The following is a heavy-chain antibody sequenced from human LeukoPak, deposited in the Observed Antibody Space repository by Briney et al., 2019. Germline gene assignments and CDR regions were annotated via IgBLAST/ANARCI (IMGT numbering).Heavy chain of an antibody. D-gene: IGHD3-22*01. CDR1: GGSFSGYY. V-gene: IGHV4-34*01. J-gene: IGHJ4*02. Sequence: SETLSLTCAVYGGSFSGYYWSWIRQPPGKGLEWIGEINHSGSTNYNPSLKSRVTISVDTSKNQFSLKLSSATAADTAVYYCARGRGYYYDSSGYYPYWGQGTLVTVSS. CDR3: ARGRGYYYDSSGYYPY. CDR2: INHSGST.